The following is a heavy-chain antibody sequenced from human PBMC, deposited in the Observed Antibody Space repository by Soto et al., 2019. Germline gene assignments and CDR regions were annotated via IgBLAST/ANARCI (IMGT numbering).Heavy chain of an antibody. CDR2: IYYSGST. J-gene: IGHJ4*02. CDR3: ARANPTYYDSSGYYFFDY. Sequence: SETLSLTCTVSGGSISSGGYYWSWIRQHPGKGLEWIGYIYYSGSTYYNPSLKSRLTISVDTSKNQFSLKLSSVTAADTAVYYCARANPTYYDSSGYYFFDYWGQGALVTV. V-gene: IGHV4-31*03. D-gene: IGHD3-22*01. CDR1: GGSISSGGYY.